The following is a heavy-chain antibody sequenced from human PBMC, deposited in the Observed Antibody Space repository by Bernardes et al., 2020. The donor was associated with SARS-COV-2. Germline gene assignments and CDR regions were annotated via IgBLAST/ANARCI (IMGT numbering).Heavy chain of an antibody. V-gene: IGHV1-24*01. CDR1: GYTLSDLS. Sequence: ASVKVSCKVSGYTLSDLSMHWVRQAPGKGLEWMGSFDPEDGEAVYAEKFLGRVTMTADTTTYTSYMELSSLRSDDTAVYYCTTSHSLTVVVYAFDVWGQGTTVIVSS. J-gene: IGHJ3*01. D-gene: IGHD3-22*01. CDR2: FDPEDGEA. CDR3: TTSHSLTVVVYAFDV.